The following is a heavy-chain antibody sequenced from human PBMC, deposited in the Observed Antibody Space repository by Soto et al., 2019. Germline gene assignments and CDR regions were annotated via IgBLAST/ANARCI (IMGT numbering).Heavy chain of an antibody. Sequence: GSLRLSCAASGFTFSSYSMNWVRQAPGKGLEWVSSISSSSSYIYYADSVKGRFTISRDNAKNSLYLQMNSLRAEDTAVYYCARARPNSDYCGGDCSSYAFDIWGQGTMVTVSS. D-gene: IGHD2-21*02. CDR3: ARARPNSDYCGGDCSSYAFDI. V-gene: IGHV3-21*01. CDR2: ISSSSSYI. J-gene: IGHJ3*02. CDR1: GFTFSSYS.